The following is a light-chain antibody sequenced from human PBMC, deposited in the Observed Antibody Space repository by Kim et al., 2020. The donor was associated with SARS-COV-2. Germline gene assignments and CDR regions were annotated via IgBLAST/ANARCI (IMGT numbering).Light chain of an antibody. Sequence: VARGQTARITCGGNNIGTKNVHWFQQKPGQAPVLVICGDSNRPSGIPERFSGSNSGNTATLTISRAQPGDEADYYCQVWESSTGVFGGGTQLTVL. V-gene: IGLV3-9*01. CDR1: NIGTKN. CDR3: QVWESSTGV. CDR2: GDS. J-gene: IGLJ3*02.